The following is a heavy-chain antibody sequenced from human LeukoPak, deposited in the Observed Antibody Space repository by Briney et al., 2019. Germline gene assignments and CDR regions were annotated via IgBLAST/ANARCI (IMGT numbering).Heavy chain of an antibody. CDR2: ISGNNGNT. D-gene: IGHD1-14*01. J-gene: IGHJ1*01. V-gene: IGHV1-18*01. Sequence: ASVKVSCKASGYTFTAYGISWVRQAPGQGLEWMGWISGNNGNTNYAQNFQGRVSMTTDTASSTAYMELRSLKSDDTAVYYCARDLVGIKTYSGNFLHWGQGTLVTVSS. CDR3: ARDLVGIKTYSGNFLH. CDR1: GYTFTAYG.